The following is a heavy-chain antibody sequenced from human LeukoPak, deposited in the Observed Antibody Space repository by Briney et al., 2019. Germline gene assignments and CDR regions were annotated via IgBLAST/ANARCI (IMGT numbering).Heavy chain of an antibody. J-gene: IGHJ4*02. Sequence: SETLSLTCAVSGGSISSYYWSWIRQPAGKGLEWIGRIYTSGSTNYNPSLKSRVTMSVDTSKNQFSLQLNSVTPEDTAVYFCAREDKQQLVHYWGQGTLVTVSS. V-gene: IGHV4-4*07. D-gene: IGHD6-13*01. CDR3: AREDKQQLVHY. CDR2: IYTSGST. CDR1: GGSISSYY.